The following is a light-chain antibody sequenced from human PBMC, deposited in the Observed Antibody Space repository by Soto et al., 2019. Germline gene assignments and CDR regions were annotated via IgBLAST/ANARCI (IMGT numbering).Light chain of an antibody. CDR3: SAYAGSNNFVV. J-gene: IGLJ2*01. CDR2: EVS. Sequence: QSVLTQAPSASGSPGQSVTISCTGTSSDVGGYNYVSWYQQHPGKAPKLMIYEVSKRPSGVPDRFSGSKSGNTASLTVSGLQAEDEADYYCSAYAGSNNFVVFGGGTKLIVL. CDR1: SSDVGGYNY. V-gene: IGLV2-8*01.